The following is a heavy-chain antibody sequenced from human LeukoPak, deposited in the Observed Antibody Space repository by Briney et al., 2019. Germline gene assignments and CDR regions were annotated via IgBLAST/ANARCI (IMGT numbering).Heavy chain of an antibody. CDR2: IIPIFGTA. V-gene: IGHV1-69*06. J-gene: IGHJ4*02. CDR3: ARDPNDYYDSSGFLTPGGY. Sequence: SVKVSCKASGGTFSSYAISWVRQAPGQGLEWMGGIIPIFGTANYAQKFQGRVTITADKSTSTAYMELSSLRSEDTAVYYCARDPNDYYDSSGFLTPGGYWGQGTLVTVSS. CDR1: GGTFSSYA. D-gene: IGHD3-22*01.